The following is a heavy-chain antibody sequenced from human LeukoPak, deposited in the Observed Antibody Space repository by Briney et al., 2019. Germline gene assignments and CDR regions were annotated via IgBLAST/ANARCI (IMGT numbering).Heavy chain of an antibody. D-gene: IGHD3-22*01. CDR1: GGTFSSYA. J-gene: IGHJ4*02. Sequence: SVKVSCKASGGTFSSYAISWVRQAPGQGLEWMGGIIPIFSTANYAQKFQGRVTITADESTSTAYMELSSLRSEDTAVYYCARGDSSGYYEYYFDYWGQGTLVTVSS. CDR2: IIPIFSTA. CDR3: ARGDSSGYYEYYFDY. V-gene: IGHV1-69*13.